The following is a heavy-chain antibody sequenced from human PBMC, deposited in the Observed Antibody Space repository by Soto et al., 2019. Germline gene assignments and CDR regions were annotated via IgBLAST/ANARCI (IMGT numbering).Heavy chain of an antibody. CDR1: GGTFSSYA. D-gene: IGHD2-2*01. CDR3: ARDRVPAQYYYYGMDV. Sequence: WASVKVSCKASGGTFSSYAISWVRQAPGQGLEWMGGIIPIFGTANYAQKFQGRVTITADESTSTAYMELSSLRSEDTAVYYCARDRVPAQYYYYGMDVWGQGTTVTVSS. V-gene: IGHV1-69*13. CDR2: IIPIFGTA. J-gene: IGHJ6*02.